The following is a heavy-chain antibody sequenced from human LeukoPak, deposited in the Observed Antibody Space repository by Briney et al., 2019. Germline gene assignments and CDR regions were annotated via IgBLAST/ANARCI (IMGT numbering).Heavy chain of an antibody. J-gene: IGHJ4*02. D-gene: IGHD3-3*01. V-gene: IGHV4-34*01. Sequence: SETLSLTCALSGGSFSGYYWSWIRQPPGKGLEWIGQINHSGSTNYNPSLKIRVTISVYTSKNQFSLKLSSVTAADTAVYYCARSYYDFWSGYYTLYFDYWGQGTLVTVSS. CDR3: ARSYYDFWSGYYTLYFDY. CDR1: GGSFSGYY. CDR2: INHSGST.